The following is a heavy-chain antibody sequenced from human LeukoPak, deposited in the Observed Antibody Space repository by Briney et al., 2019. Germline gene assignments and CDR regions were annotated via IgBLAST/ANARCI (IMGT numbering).Heavy chain of an antibody. Sequence: GASVKVSCKAFGYTITGYYIHWVRQAPGQGLEWMGIINPTGGSTNYAQTFQGRVTMTKDTSTSTVYMELSSLRSEDTAVYYCARDISYSPKIYGDWYFDLWGRGTLVTVSS. CDR1: GYTITGYY. CDR2: INPTGGST. CDR3: ARDISYSPKIYGDWYFDL. J-gene: IGHJ2*01. D-gene: IGHD4-11*01. V-gene: IGHV1-46*01.